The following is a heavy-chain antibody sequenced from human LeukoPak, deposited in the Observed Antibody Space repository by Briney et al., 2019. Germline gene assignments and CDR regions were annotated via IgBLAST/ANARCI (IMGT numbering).Heavy chain of an antibody. J-gene: IGHJ2*01. CDR3: ARAAYSSTWYSRYFDL. CDR1: GFTFSSYW. Sequence: GGSLRLSCAASGFTFSSYWMHWVRQATGKGLEWVSGIGTAGEIYYPGSVKGRFTISRENAKNSLYLQMNSLRAGDTAVYYCARAAYSSTWYSRYFDLWGRGTLVTVSS. CDR2: IGTAGEI. D-gene: IGHD6-13*01. V-gene: IGHV3-13*01.